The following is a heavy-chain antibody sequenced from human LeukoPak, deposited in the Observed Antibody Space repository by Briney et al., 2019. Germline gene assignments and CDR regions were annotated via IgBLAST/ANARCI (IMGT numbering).Heavy chain of an antibody. V-gene: IGHV3-53*01. J-gene: IGHJ4*02. D-gene: IGHD3-10*01. CDR3: ARNYYGSGSYSRLDS. CDR2: THSGGST. Sequence: GGSLRLSCAASGFIVSSNDVTWVRQAPRKGLEWVSVTHSGGSTDYGDSVKGRFTISRDHSKNTVFLHMNSLRAEDTALYYCARNYYGSGSYSRLDSWGQGTLVTVSS. CDR1: GFIVSSND.